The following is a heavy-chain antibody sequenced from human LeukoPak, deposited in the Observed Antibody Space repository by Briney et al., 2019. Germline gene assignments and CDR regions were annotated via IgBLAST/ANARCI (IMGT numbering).Heavy chain of an antibody. CDR2: IYSGGST. D-gene: IGHD3-22*01. J-gene: IGHJ4*02. Sequence: GGSLRLSCAASGFTVSSNYMSWVRQAPGKGLEWVSVIYSGGSTYYADSVKGRFTISRDNSKNTLYLQMNSLRAEDTAVYYGARTRSSGYLSFDCWGQGILVTVSS. CDR3: ARTRSSGYLSFDC. CDR1: GFTVSSNY. V-gene: IGHV3-53*01.